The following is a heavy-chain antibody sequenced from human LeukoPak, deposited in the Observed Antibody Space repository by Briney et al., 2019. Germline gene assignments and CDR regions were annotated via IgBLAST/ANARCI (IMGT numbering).Heavy chain of an antibody. D-gene: IGHD7-27*01. CDR3: ATNTGTVFDY. J-gene: IGHJ4*02. CDR1: SGFITAYY. Sequence: SETLSLTCSVSSGFITAYYWSWIRQPPGKGLEWIGYVYYSGSTEYNPSLRSRVTISLDMSTHQFSLNLTSVTAADTAVYYCATNTGTVFDYWGQGALVTVSS. CDR2: VYYSGST. V-gene: IGHV4-59*01.